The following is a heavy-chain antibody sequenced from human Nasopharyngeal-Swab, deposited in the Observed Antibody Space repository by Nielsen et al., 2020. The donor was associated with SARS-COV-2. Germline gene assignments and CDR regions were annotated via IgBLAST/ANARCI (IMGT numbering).Heavy chain of an antibody. Sequence: GGSLRLSCAASGFTFSSYGMSWVRQAPGKGLEWVSGIGDSGGKTYYADSVKGRFTISRDNAKNTLYLQINTLTGEDTAVYHRARGSGPHGSWDYWGQGTLVTVSS. J-gene: IGHJ4*02. V-gene: IGHV3-23*01. CDR1: GFTFSSYG. CDR3: ARGSGPHGSWDY. CDR2: IGDSGGKT. D-gene: IGHD6-19*01.